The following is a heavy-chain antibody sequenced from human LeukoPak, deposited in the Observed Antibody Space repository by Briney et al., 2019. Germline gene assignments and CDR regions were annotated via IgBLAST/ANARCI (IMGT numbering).Heavy chain of an antibody. D-gene: IGHD2-2*01. V-gene: IGHV3-30*02. CDR3: YTDIVTVPAPNY. CDR1: GFTFKTYG. Sequence: GGSLRLSCTASGFTFKTYGMHWVRQPPGKGLEWVAFITYDRGDQYYADSVKGRFTISRDSSKTTLYLQMNSLRTEDTAVYYCYTDIVTVPAPNYWGQGALVTVSS. J-gene: IGHJ4*02. CDR2: ITYDRGDQ.